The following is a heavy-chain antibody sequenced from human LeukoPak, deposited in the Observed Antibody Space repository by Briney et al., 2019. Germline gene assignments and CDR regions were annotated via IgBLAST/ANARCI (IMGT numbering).Heavy chain of an antibody. J-gene: IGHJ4*02. D-gene: IGHD6-19*01. Sequence: SETLSLTCTVSGDSISSYYWSWIRQPPGEGLEWIGYIYYSGSTNYNPSLKSRVTISVDTSKNQFSLKLSSVTAADTAVYYCARRLAVAGGFDYWGQGTLVTVSS. CDR1: GDSISSYY. CDR2: IYYSGST. CDR3: ARRLAVAGGFDY. V-gene: IGHV4-59*01.